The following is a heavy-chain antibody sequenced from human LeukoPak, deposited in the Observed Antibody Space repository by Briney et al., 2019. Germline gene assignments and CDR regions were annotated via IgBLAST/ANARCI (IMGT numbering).Heavy chain of an antibody. D-gene: IGHD4-17*01. CDR3: ARDNYGDYYYYYGMDV. V-gene: IGHV3-7*01. CDR2: INRDGSGK. J-gene: IGHJ6*02. CDR1: GFTFSTYW. Sequence: GGSLRLSCVLSGFTFSTYWMTWVRQAPGQGLEWVANINRDGSGKYYVDSVKGRFTISRDNAKNSLSLQLDSLRTEDTAVYYCARDNYGDYYYYYGMDVWGQGTTVTVSS.